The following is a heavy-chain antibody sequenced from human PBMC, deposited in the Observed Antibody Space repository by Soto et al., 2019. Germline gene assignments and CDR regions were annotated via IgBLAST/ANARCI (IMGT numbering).Heavy chain of an antibody. J-gene: IGHJ4*02. CDR3: AKSSGSSGWTGSLKAPFDY. CDR2: ISYDGSNT. CDR1: GFIFSNYG. V-gene: IGHV3-30*18. Sequence: QVQLVESGGGVVQPGRSLRLSCVVSGFIFSNYGMHWVRQAPGKGLEWVAVISYDGSNTYYADSVKGRFTISRDNSKNTLYLQMNSLRDEDTAVYYCAKSSGSSGWTGSLKAPFDYWGQGTVVTVSS. D-gene: IGHD6-19*01.